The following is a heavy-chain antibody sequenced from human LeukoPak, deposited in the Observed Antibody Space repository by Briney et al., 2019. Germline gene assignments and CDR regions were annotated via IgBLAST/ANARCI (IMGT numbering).Heavy chain of an antibody. CDR1: GFTFSSYV. CDR3: AKGDYGDCY. Sequence: GGSLRLSCAASGFTFSSYVMGWVRQAPGMGLEWVSSITNSGGTYYADSVKGRFTISRDNSKNTLYLQMNSLRAEDTALYYCAKGDYGDCYWGQGTLVTVSS. CDR2: ITNSGGT. V-gene: IGHV3-23*01. D-gene: IGHD4-17*01. J-gene: IGHJ4*02.